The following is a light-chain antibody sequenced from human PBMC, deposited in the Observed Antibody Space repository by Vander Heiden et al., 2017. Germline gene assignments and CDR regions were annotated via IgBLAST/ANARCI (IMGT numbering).Light chain of an antibody. CDR3: QSVVTSGTYLWG. CDR2: KDI. V-gene: IGLV3-25*03. CDR1: TLANQY. J-gene: IGLJ3*02. Sequence: SFELTQPPSVSVSPGQTARLTCSGDTLANQYGFWFQQKPGQAPVVVIYKDIERPSGIPERFSGSKAGSTVTLTISGVQEEDEADYYCQSVVTSGTYLWGFGGGTKLKVL.